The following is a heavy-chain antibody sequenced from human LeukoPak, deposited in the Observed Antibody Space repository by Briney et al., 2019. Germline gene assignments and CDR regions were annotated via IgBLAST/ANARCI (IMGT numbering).Heavy chain of an antibody. CDR2: IKQDGSAT. V-gene: IGHV3-7*01. CDR1: GFAFSNYW. Sequence: GGSLRLSCAASGFAFSNYWMNWARQAPGKGLEWVANIKQDGSATNYVDSVKGRFTISRDNAKNSLYLQMNSLRAEDTALYYCGSTNSFSYWGRGTLVTVSS. CDR3: GSTNSFSY. J-gene: IGHJ4*02. D-gene: IGHD2-15*01.